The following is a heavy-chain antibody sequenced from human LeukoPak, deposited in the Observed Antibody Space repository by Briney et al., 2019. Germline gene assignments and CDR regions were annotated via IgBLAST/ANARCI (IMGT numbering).Heavy chain of an antibody. CDR2: IKQDGSEK. J-gene: IGHJ4*02. CDR3: ARDLLDWNYYFDY. V-gene: IGHV3-7*01. CDR1: GFTFSSYW. Sequence: GGSLRLSYAASGFTFSSYWMSWVRQAPGKGLEWVANIKQDGSEKYYVDSVKGRFTISRDNAKNSLYLQMNSLRAEDTAVYYCARDLLDWNYYFDYWGQGTLVTVSS. D-gene: IGHD1-7*01.